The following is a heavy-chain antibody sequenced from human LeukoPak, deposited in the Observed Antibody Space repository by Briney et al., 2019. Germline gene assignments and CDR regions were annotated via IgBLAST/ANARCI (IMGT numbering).Heavy chain of an antibody. D-gene: IGHD2-2*01. V-gene: IGHV3-21*01. CDR1: GFTFSDFG. Sequence: GGSLRLPCAASGFTFSDFGMNWVRQAPGKGFEWVSSITSSGSFMNYADSVKGRFTISRDNPKNSLYLQMNGLRAEDTAVYYCVRGLGYCSSTRCPPGYYMDVWGKGTTVTVSS. CDR2: ITSSGSFM. CDR3: VRGLGYCSSTRCPPGYYMDV. J-gene: IGHJ6*03.